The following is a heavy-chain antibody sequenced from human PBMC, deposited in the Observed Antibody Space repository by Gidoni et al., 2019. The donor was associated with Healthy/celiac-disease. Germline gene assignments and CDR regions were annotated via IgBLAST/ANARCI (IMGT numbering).Heavy chain of an antibody. V-gene: IGHV3-15*01. CDR2: IKRKTDGRTK. Sequence: EVQLVESGGGLVKPGGSLSLSCAASGFTFSLVRMNWVRQPPGKAPEWVGRIKRKTDGRTKDYAAPVKGRFTISRDDSKNTLYLQMNSLKTEDTAVYYCTTDIARARSTHAFDIWGQGTMVTVSS. CDR3: TTDIARARSTHAFDI. CDR1: GFTFSLVR. J-gene: IGHJ3*02. D-gene: IGHD6-6*01.